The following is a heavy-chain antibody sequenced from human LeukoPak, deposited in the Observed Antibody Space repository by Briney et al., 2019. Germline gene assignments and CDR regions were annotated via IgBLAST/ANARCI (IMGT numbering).Heavy chain of an antibody. CDR3: ARATYYYGSSGHYYFDY. CDR1: GFTFSSYS. D-gene: IGHD3-22*01. V-gene: IGHV3-21*01. CDR2: ISSSSSYI. J-gene: IGHJ4*02. Sequence: PGGSLRLSCAASGFTFSSYSKTWVRQAPGKGLEWVSSISSSSSYIYYADSVKGRFTISRDNAKNSLYLQMNSLRAEDTAVYYCARATYYYGSSGHYYFDYWGQGTLVTVSS.